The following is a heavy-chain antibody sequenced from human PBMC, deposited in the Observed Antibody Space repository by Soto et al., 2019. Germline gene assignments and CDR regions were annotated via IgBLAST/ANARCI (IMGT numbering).Heavy chain of an antibody. V-gene: IGHV4-61*08. D-gene: IGHD5-12*01. CDR3: ARHDYADRTFDL. Sequence: ASETLSLTCIVSGGSVGSGAYYWSWIRQPPGGALEWSGYIQYSGDTNYNSSLKSRVTISVDMSRNRFSLKLPSVTAADTAFYYCARHDYADRTFDLWGQGKKVTVSS. CDR1: GGSVGSGAYY. CDR2: IQYSGDT. J-gene: IGHJ3*01.